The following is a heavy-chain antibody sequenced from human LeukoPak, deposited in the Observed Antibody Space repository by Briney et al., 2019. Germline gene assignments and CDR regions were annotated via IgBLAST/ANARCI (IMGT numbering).Heavy chain of an antibody. CDR2: INHSGST. J-gene: IGHJ6*02. CDR1: GGSFSGYY. CDR3: ARGLFYGDKRLGAGPFYSGMDV. D-gene: IGHD4-17*01. Sequence: SETLSLTCAVYGGSFSGYYWSWIRQPPGKGLEWIGEINHSGSTNYNPSLKSRVTISVDTSKNQFSLKLSSVTAADTAVYYCARGLFYGDKRLGAGPFYSGMDVWGQGTTVAVSS. V-gene: IGHV4-34*01.